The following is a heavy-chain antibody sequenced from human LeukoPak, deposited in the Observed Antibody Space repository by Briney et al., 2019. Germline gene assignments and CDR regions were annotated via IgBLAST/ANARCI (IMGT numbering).Heavy chain of an antibody. CDR2: INHSGST. J-gene: IGHJ3*02. CDR3: ARTHIVVVTAVESDPGAFDI. V-gene: IGHV4-39*07. D-gene: IGHD2-21*02. Sequence: PSETLSLTCTVSGGSISSSSYYWGWIRQPPGKGLEWIGEINHSGSTNYNPSLKSRVTISVDTSKNQFSLKLSSVTAADTAVYYCARTHIVVVTAVESDPGAFDIWGQGTMVTVSS. CDR1: GGSISSSSYY.